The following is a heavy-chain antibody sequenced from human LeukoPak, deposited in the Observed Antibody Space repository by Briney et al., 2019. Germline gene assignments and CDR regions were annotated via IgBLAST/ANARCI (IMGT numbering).Heavy chain of an antibody. CDR2: INSDGSST. Sequence: QSGGSLRLSCAASGFTFSSYWMHWVRQTPGKGLVWVSRINSDGSSTSYADSVKGRFTISRDNAKNTLYLQMNSLRAEDTAVYYCAKGAAERYYYDSSGYEFDYWGQGTLVTVSS. CDR3: AKGAAERYYYDSSGYEFDY. V-gene: IGHV3-74*01. CDR1: GFTFSSYW. D-gene: IGHD3-22*01. J-gene: IGHJ4*02.